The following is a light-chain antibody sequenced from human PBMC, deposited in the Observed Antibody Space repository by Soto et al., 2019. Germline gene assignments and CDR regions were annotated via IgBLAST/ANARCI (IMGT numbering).Light chain of an antibody. V-gene: IGLV2-14*01. CDR2: DVS. Sequence: QSALTQPASVSGSPGQSITISCTGTSSDVGGYNYVSWYQQHPGKAPKLMIYDVSNRPSGVSNRFSGSKSGNTASLTISGLQAEDEADYYCSSYTSSPYVFGTGTKVTVL. CDR3: SSYTSSPYV. J-gene: IGLJ1*01. CDR1: SSDVGGYNY.